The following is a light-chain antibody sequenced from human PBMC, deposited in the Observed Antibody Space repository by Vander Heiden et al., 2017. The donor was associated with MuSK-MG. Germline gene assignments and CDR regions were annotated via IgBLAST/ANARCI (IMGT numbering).Light chain of an antibody. CDR2: EVS. J-gene: IGLJ1*01. Sequence: QSALTQPASVSGSPGQSITISCTGTSSDIGAYNSVSWYQQHPGKAPQLMIYEVSNRPSGVSNRFSGSKSGNTASLTISGLQADDEADYYCSSYASGGTNFVFGTGTKVTVL. CDR3: SSYASGGTNFV. CDR1: SSDIGAYNS. V-gene: IGLV2-14*01.